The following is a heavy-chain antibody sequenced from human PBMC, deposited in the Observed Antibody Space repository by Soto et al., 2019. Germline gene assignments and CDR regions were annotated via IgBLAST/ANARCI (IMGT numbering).Heavy chain of an antibody. CDR1: GYTFTGYY. D-gene: IGHD2-2*02. CDR3: ARSGYCSSTSCYTDYYYGMDV. CDR2: INPNSGGT. V-gene: IGHV1-2*02. Sequence: ASVKVSCKASGYTFTGYYMHWVRQAPGQGLEWMGWINPNSGGTNYAQKFQGRVTMTRDTSISTAYMELSRLRSDDTAVYYCARSGYCSSTSCYTDYYYGMDVWGQGTTVTVYS. J-gene: IGHJ6*02.